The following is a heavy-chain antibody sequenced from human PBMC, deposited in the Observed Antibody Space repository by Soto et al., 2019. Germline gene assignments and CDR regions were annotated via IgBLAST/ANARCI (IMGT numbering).Heavy chain of an antibody. D-gene: IGHD3-3*01. CDR2: INPATGAA. V-gene: IGHV1-2*02. Sequence: QLHLVQSGAVVKKPGASVTVSCSASGYPVTAYYMHWVRQAPGRGLEWMGGINPATGAAKYTQTFQGRGTMTRATSTSTVFMELSGLTSEDTALFYCARGGGVGVAGSAAFDMWGQGTLVTVSS. CDR1: GYPVTAYY. CDR3: ARGGGVGVAGSAAFDM. J-gene: IGHJ3*02.